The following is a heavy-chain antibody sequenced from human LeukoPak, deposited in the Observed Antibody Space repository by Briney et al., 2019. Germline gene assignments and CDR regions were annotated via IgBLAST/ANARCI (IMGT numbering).Heavy chain of an antibody. J-gene: IGHJ4*02. CDR2: IYSGGST. Sequence: PGGSLRLSCAASGFTVSSNYMSWVRQAPGKGLEWVSVIYSGGSTYYADSVKGRFTTSRDNSKNTLYLQMNSLRAEDTAVYYCARMGSGWPFLDYWGQGTLVTVSS. CDR1: GFTVSSNY. V-gene: IGHV3-66*01. D-gene: IGHD6-19*01. CDR3: ARMGSGWPFLDY.